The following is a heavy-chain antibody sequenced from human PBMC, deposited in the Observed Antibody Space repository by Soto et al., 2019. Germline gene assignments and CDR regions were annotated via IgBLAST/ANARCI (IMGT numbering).Heavy chain of an antibody. CDR3: ARDLAWLVLWFDP. CDR2: ISYDGSNK. J-gene: IGHJ5*02. D-gene: IGHD6-19*01. Sequence: QVQLVESGGGVVQPGRSLRLSCAASGFTFSSYAMHWVRQAPGKGLEWVAVISYDGSNKYYADSVKGRFTISRDNSKNTLYLQMNCLRAEDTAVYYCARDLAWLVLWFDPWGQGTLVTVSS. V-gene: IGHV3-30-3*01. CDR1: GFTFSSYA.